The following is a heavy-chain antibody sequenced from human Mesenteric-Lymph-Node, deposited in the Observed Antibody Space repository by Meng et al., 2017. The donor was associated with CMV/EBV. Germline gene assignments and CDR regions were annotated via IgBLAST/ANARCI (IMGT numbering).Heavy chain of an antibody. CDR1: GVSVSSDSYY. Sequence: SETLSLTCTVSGVSVSSDSYYWSWIRQSPGKGLEWIGYVYYTGRTNYNPSLQSRVTISVDTSKNQFSLKLTSVTAADTAVYYCARGGPMYSSAFYFDYWGQGTLVTVSS. J-gene: IGHJ4*02. CDR3: ARGGPMYSSAFYFDY. D-gene: IGHD2-21*01. V-gene: IGHV4-61*01. CDR2: VYYTGRT.